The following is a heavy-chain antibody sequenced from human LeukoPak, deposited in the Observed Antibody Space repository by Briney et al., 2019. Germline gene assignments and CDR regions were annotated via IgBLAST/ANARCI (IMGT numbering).Heavy chain of an antibody. Sequence: GGSLRLSCAASGFSFSAFEMNWVRQAPGKGLEWISHISTGGRTIYYADSVKGRLTISRDNAKNSLYLQMNSLRGEDTGVYYCARGSGYVLDYWTQGTLVTVSS. D-gene: IGHD2-15*01. CDR1: GFSFSAFE. CDR2: ISTGGRTI. V-gene: IGHV3-48*03. CDR3: ARGSGYVLDY. J-gene: IGHJ4*02.